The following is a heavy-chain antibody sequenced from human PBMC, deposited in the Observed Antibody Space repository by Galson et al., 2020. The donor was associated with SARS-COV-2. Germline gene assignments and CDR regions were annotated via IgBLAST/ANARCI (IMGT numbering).Heavy chain of an antibody. V-gene: IGHV4-39*07. CDR2: IYYSGST. CDR1: GGSISSSSYY. CDR3: AREGHDYGDGSFDY. Sequence: SETLSLTCTVSGGSISSSSYYWGWIRQPPGKGLEWIGSIYYSGSTYYNPSLKSRVTISVDTSKNQFSLKLSSVTAADTAVYYCAREGHDYGDGSFDYWGQGTLVTVSS. D-gene: IGHD4-17*01. J-gene: IGHJ4*02.